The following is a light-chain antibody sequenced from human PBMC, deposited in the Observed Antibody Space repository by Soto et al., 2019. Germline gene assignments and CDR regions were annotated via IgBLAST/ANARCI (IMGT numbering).Light chain of an antibody. CDR3: FSYASSYTFNV. J-gene: IGLJ1*01. Sequence: QSALTQPRSVSGSPGQSVTICCTGTSSDVGGYKYVSWYQQHPGKAPKLMIYDVSKWPSWVPDRFSGSKSGNTASLTISGLQAEDVADYYCFSYASSYTFNVFGTGTKLTVL. V-gene: IGLV2-11*01. CDR2: DVS. CDR1: SSDVGGYKY.